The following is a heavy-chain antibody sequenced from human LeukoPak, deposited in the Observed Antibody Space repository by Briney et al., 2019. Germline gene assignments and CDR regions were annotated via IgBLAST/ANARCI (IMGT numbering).Heavy chain of an antibody. CDR3: AKDHSSGYPDAFDI. J-gene: IGHJ3*02. CDR1: EFTFSSYW. Sequence: PGGSLRLSCAPSEFTFSSYWMSWVRQVPGKGLEWVASINEDGSDEYYVDSVKGRLTISRDNSKNTLYLQMNSLRAEDTAVYYCAKDHSSGYPDAFDIRGQGTMVTVSS. CDR2: INEDGSDE. D-gene: IGHD3-10*01. V-gene: IGHV3-7*03.